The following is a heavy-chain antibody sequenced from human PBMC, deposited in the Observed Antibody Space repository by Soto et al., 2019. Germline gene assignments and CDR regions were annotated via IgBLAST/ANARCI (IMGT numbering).Heavy chain of an antibody. CDR3: ARDRVGITIFGVVIIIRHYFDY. D-gene: IGHD3-3*01. Sequence: GASVKVSCKASGYTFTSYAMHWVRQAPGQRLEWMGWINAGNGNTKYSQKFQGRVTITRDTSASTAYMELSSLRSEDTAVYYCARDRVGITIFGVVIIIRHYFDYWGQGTLVTVSS. J-gene: IGHJ4*02. CDR1: GYTFTSYA. CDR2: INAGNGNT. V-gene: IGHV1-3*01.